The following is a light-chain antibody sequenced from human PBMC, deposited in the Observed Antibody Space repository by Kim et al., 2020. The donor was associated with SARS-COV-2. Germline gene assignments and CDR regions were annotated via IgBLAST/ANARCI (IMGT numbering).Light chain of an antibody. Sequence: VSPGERATLSCTASQSVSSNLAWYQQKPGQAPRLLISDASTRATGIPARFSGGGSGTDFTLTISSLQSEDFAVYYCQQYNKWPRTFGQATKVDIK. CDR1: QSVSSN. J-gene: IGKJ1*01. CDR3: QQYNKWPRT. V-gene: IGKV3-15*01. CDR2: DAS.